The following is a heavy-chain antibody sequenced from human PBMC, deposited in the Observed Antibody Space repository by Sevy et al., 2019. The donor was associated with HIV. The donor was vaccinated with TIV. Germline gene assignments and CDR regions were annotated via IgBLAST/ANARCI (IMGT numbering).Heavy chain of an antibody. V-gene: IGHV1-18*01. Sequence: ASVKVSCKASGYTFTNYAISWVRQAPGQGLEWMGWISGFNGDTKNAEKFQGRFTMTTDTSTKTAYMVLRSLRSDDTAVYYCVRGTTFYDFWTGGDYWGQGTLVTVSS. CDR3: VRGTTFYDFWTGGDY. CDR1: GYTFTNYA. D-gene: IGHD3-3*01. J-gene: IGHJ4*02. CDR2: ISGFNGDT.